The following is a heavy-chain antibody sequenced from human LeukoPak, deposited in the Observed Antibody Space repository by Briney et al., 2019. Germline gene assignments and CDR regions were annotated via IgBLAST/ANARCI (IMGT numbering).Heavy chain of an antibody. D-gene: IGHD1-26*01. V-gene: IGHV3-11*01. Sequence: GSLRLSCAASGFTFSDYYMSWIRQAPGKGLEWVSYISSSGSTIYYADSVKGRFTISRDNAKNSLYLQMNSLRAEDTAAYYCAREQWELPNFDYWGQGTLVTVSS. J-gene: IGHJ4*02. CDR3: AREQWELPNFDY. CDR2: ISSSGSTI. CDR1: GFTFSDYY.